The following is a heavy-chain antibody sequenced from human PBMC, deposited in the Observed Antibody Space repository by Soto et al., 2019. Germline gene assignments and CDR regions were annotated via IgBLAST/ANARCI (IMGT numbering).Heavy chain of an antibody. CDR3: AKFSYHDSSGYYFYWFDP. CDR2: IYYSGST. V-gene: IGHV4-31*03. Sequence: SETLSLTCTVSGGSISSGGYYWSWIRQHPGKGLEWIGYIYYSGSTYYNPSLKSRVTISVDTSKNQFSLKLSSVTAADTAVYYCAKFSYHDSSGYYFYWFDPWGQGALVTVSS. CDR1: GGSISSGGYY. J-gene: IGHJ5*02. D-gene: IGHD3-22*01.